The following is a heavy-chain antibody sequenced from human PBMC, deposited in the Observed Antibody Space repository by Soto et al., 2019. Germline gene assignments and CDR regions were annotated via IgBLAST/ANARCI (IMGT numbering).Heavy chain of an antibody. CDR3: ARVEGCSSTSCLQTGWFDP. Sequence: PSVKVSCKASGYTFTSYGISWVRQAPGQGLEWMGWISAYNGNTNYAQKLQGRVTMTTDTSTSTAYMELRSLRSDDTAVYYCARVEGCSSTSCLQTGWFDPWGQGTLVTVSS. J-gene: IGHJ5*02. CDR1: GYTFTSYG. CDR2: ISAYNGNT. D-gene: IGHD2-2*01. V-gene: IGHV1-18*01.